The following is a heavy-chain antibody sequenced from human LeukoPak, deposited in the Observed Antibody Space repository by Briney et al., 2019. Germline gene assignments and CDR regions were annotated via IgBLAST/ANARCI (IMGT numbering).Heavy chain of an antibody. Sequence: ASVKVSCKVSGYRFTSFGISWVRQAPGQGLEWVGWVSADNDNTNYAQKFQGRVTMTTDTSTSTAYMELRSLRSDDTAFYYCVSGGEWQLPFDYWGQGTLVTVSS. D-gene: IGHD1-26*01. J-gene: IGHJ4*02. CDR1: GYRFTSFG. CDR3: VSGGEWQLPFDY. V-gene: IGHV1-18*01. CDR2: VSADNDNT.